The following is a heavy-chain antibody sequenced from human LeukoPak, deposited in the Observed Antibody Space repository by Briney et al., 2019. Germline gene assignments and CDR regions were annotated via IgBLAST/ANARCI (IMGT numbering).Heavy chain of an antibody. V-gene: IGHV3-23*03. CDR3: AKDGSYTVSKPDYDY. D-gene: IGHD4-17*01. Sequence: GGSLRLSCAASGFTFRDYTMTWVRQAPGKGLEWVSGIGIAGTATYYEDSVKGRFTISRDDSKNTLYLQMDNLRAEDTAVYYCAKDGSYTVSKPDYDYWGQGTLVTVSS. CDR2: IGIAGTAT. J-gene: IGHJ4*02. CDR1: GFTFRDYT.